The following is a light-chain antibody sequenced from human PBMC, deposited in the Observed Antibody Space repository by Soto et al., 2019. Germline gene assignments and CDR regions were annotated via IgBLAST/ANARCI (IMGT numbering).Light chain of an antibody. CDR3: SSYTNSNTVV. Sequence: QSALTQPASVSGSPGQSITIFCTGTSIDVCGYNYVAVYQQRPGKPPKLMIYDVTNRPSGVSNRFSGSKSGSTASLTISVLQAATEGHYYRSSYTNSNTVVLGVGNKLNAL. CDR2: DVT. J-gene: IGLJ3*02. CDR1: SIDVCGYNY. V-gene: IGLV2-14*03.